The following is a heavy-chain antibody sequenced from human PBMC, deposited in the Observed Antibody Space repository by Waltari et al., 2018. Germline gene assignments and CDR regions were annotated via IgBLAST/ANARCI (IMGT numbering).Heavy chain of an antibody. CDR3: VRHRTTYPLEIDY. J-gene: IGHJ4*02. D-gene: IGHD2-2*01. Sequence: QRVQSGAEVKKPEESRRISCGGSGYGFTSHWTSWVRQMPGKGREWVGRIDPSDSFRNYGPAFEGHVTISVDQSLRTAYLQWDSLKASDTAIYYCVRHRTTYPLEIDYWGQGTLVTVSS. V-gene: IGHV5-10-1*01. CDR1: GYGFTSHW. CDR2: IDPSDSFR.